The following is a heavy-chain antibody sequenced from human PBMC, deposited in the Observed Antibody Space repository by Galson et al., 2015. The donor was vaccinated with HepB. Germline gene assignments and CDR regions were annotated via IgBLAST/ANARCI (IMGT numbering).Heavy chain of an antibody. CDR3: AKSPAAFGNFDY. D-gene: IGHD2/OR15-2a*01. V-gene: IGHV3-23*01. J-gene: IGHJ4*02. CDR1: GFTFSSYA. Sequence: SLRLSCAASGFTFSSYAMSWVRQAPGKGLEWVSAISGSGGSTYYADSVKGRFTISRDNSKNTLYLQMNSLRAEDTAVYYCAKSPAAFGNFDYWGQGTLVTVSS. CDR2: ISGSGGST.